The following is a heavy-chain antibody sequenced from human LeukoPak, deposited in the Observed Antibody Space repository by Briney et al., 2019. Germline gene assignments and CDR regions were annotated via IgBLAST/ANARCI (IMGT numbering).Heavy chain of an antibody. CDR3: ARVPSIAAVGIRLDY. CDR2: ISYDGRHK. V-gene: IGHV3-30*03. Sequence: GKSLRLSCVASGFTFSNYGMHWVRQGPGKGLEWLAVISYDGRHKYYADSVKGRFTISRDNSKNTLYLQMNSLRAEDTAMYYCARVPSIAAVGIRLDYWGQGTLVTVSS. CDR1: GFTFSNYG. J-gene: IGHJ4*02. D-gene: IGHD6-13*01.